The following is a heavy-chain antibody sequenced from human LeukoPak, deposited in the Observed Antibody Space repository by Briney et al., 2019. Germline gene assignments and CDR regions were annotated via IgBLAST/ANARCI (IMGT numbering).Heavy chain of an antibody. CDR3: GRSGDFWSGSGVAY. CDR2: VWNDGNKK. D-gene: IGHD3-3*01. CDR1: GFTFRNYG. J-gene: IGHJ4*02. Sequence: GGSLRLSCAASGFTFRNYGIHWVRQAPGKGLEWVAIVWNDGNKKQYAESVKGRFTISKDNSKNMVYLQMTSLRAEDTAVYYCGRSGDFWSGSGVAYWGQGTLVTVSS. V-gene: IGHV3-33*01.